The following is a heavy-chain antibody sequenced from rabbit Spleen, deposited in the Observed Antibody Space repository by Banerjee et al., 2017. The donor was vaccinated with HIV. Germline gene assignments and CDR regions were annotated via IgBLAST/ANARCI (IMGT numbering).Heavy chain of an antibody. CDR1: GFDFSSYG. CDR2: IDPVFGST. V-gene: IGHV1S47*01. Sequence: QEQLVESGGGLVQPGGSLKLSCKASGFDFSSYGVSWVRQAPGKGLEWIGYIDPVFGSTYYASWVNGRFTISSHNAQNTLYLQLNSLTAADTATYFCARDAGVYDYIDVYFDLWGQGTLVTVS. J-gene: IGHJ4*01. D-gene: IGHD4-2*01. CDR3: ARDAGVYDYIDVYFDL.